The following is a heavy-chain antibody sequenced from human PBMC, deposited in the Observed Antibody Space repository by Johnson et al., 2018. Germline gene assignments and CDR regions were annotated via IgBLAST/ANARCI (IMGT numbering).Heavy chain of an antibody. CDR3: TRDVLRFLEWSRTAFDI. V-gene: IGHV3-49*05. Sequence: VQLVESGGGLVKPGRSLRLSCTASGFTFGDYAMSWFRQAPGKGLEWVGFIRSKAYGGTTEYAASVKGRFTISRDDSKSIAYLQMNSRKTEDTAVYYCTRDVLRFLEWSRTAFDIGGQGTMVTVSS. J-gene: IGHJ3*02. D-gene: IGHD3-3*01. CDR1: GFTFGDYA. CDR2: IRSKAYGGTT.